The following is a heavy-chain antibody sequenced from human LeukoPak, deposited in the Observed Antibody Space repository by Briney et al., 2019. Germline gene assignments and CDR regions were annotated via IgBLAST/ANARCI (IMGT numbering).Heavy chain of an antibody. CDR1: GFTFSSYS. V-gene: IGHV3-21*01. J-gene: IGHJ4*02. CDR3: ARYIAVAGTDY. Sequence: TGGSLRLSCAASGFTFSSYSMNWVRQAPGKGLEWVSSISSSSSYIYYADSVKGRFTISRDNAKNSLYLQMNRLRAEDTAVYYCARYIAVAGTDYWGQGTLVTVSS. CDR2: ISSSSSYI. D-gene: IGHD6-19*01.